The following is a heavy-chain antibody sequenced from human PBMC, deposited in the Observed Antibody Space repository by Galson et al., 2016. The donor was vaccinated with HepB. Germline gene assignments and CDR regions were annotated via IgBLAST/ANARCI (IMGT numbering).Heavy chain of an antibody. CDR3: ASGRVPNFFRYYYYGMDV. CDR1: GYTFTSYY. J-gene: IGHJ6*02. Sequence: SVKVSCKASGYTFTSYYMHWVRQAPGQGLEWMGIINPSGGSTSYAQKFQGRVTMTRDTSTDTVYMELSSLRSEDTAVYYCASGRVPNFFRYYYYGMDVWGQGTTVTVSS. CDR2: INPSGGST. D-gene: IGHD2/OR15-2a*01. V-gene: IGHV1-46*01.